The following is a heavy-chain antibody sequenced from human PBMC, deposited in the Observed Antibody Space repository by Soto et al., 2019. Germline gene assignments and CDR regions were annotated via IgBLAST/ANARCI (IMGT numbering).Heavy chain of an antibody. J-gene: IGHJ5*02. CDR2: ISAYNGNT. V-gene: IGHV1-18*01. CDR1: GYTFTSYG. CDR3: ARVMRIGGRFRHLFDP. Sequence: ASVKVSCKASGYTFTSYGISWVRQAPGQGLEWMGWISAYNGNTNYAQKLQGRVTMTTDTSTSTAYMELRSLRSDDTAVYYCARVMRIGGRFRHLFDPCGQGTLVTVSS. D-gene: IGHD1-26*01.